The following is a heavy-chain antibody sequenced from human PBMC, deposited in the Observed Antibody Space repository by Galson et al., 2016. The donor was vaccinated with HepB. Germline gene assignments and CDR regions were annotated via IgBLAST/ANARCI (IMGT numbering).Heavy chain of an antibody. CDR1: GGTFNGYS. D-gene: IGHD3-16*01. Sequence: SETLSLTCAVEGGTFNGYSWSWIRQRPGKGLEWIGEITHSGTTNYNPSLTSRVTISVEPSKTQFSLRLSSVTAADAAVYYCARGHYRVDTAPIRFWGQGTLVTVAS. CDR3: ARGHYRVDTAPIRF. CDR2: ITHSGTT. J-gene: IGHJ4*02. V-gene: IGHV4-34*01.